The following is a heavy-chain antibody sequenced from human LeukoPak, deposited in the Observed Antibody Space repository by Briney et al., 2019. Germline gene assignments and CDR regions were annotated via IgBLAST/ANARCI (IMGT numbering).Heavy chain of an antibody. CDR3: ARAETGTCQN. V-gene: IGHV4-39*07. CDR2: MYYSGST. D-gene: IGHD3-9*01. Sequence: SETLSLTCTVSGGSISSSSSYWGWIRQPPGKGLEWIGSMYYSGSTYYNPSLESRVTISVDTSKNQFSLNLNSVTAADTAVYFCARAETGTCQNWGQGTLVTVSS. J-gene: IGHJ4*02. CDR1: GGSISSSSSY.